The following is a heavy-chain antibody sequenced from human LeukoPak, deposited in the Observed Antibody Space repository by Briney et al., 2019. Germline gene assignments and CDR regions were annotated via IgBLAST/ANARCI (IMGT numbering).Heavy chain of an antibody. CDR1: GGPISSGGYS. D-gene: IGHD2-8*01. Sequence: SQTLSLTCAVSGGPISSGGYSWSWIRQPLGKGLEWIGYIYHSGSTYYNPSLKSRVTISVDRSKNQFSLKLSSVTAADTAVYYCARAVGYCTNGVCYTMDWFDPWGQGTLVTVSS. V-gene: IGHV4-30-2*01. CDR2: IYHSGST. CDR3: ARAVGYCTNGVCYTMDWFDP. J-gene: IGHJ5*02.